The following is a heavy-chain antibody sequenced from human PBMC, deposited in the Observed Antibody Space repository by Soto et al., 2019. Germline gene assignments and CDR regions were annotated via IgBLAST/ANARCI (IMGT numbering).Heavy chain of an antibody. CDR1: GGSFSGYY. V-gene: IGHV4-34*01. CDR3: ARRLIVVVPAAMVNWFDP. Sequence: QVQLQQWGAGLLKPSETLSLTCAVYGGSFSGYYWSWIRQPPGKGLEWIGEINHSGSTNYNPSLKSRVTISVDTSKNQFSLNLSSVTAADTAVYYCARRLIVVVPAAMVNWFDPWGQGTLVTVSS. CDR2: INHSGST. D-gene: IGHD2-2*01. J-gene: IGHJ5*02.